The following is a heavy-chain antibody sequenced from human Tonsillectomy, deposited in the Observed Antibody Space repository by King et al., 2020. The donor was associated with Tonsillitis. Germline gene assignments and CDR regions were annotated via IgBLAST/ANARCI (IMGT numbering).Heavy chain of an antibody. V-gene: IGHV3-7*01. CDR2: IKEDGSEK. CDR3: ARAVASNWFDT. D-gene: IGHD5-12*01. J-gene: IGHJ5*02. CDR1: GFTFSGYW. Sequence: VQLVESGGGLVQPGGSLRLSCAASGFTFSGYWMSWVRQAPGKGLEWVANIKEDGSEKYYVDSVKGRFTISRDNAKNSLYLQMNSLRAEDTAVYYCARAVASNWFDTWGQGTLVTVSS.